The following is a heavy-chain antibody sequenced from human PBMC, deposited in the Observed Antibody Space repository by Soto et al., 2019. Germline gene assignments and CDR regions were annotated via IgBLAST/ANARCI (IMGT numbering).Heavy chain of an antibody. D-gene: IGHD2-15*01. J-gene: IGHJ4*02. CDR3: ARDPPHGGTSSWDADS. CDR1: GFIFTTNS. Sequence: GGSLRLSCEASGFIFTTNSMNCVRQVPGKVLQWLSSISSSGTFKSYGDSVKGRFTISRDNAKNSLFLQMNNLSGEDTGLYYCARDPPHGGTSSWDADSWGPGTLVTVSS. CDR2: ISSSGTFK. V-gene: IGHV3-21*01.